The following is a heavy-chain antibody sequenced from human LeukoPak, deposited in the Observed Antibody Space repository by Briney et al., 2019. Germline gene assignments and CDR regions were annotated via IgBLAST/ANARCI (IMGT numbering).Heavy chain of an antibody. CDR3: AKTPGGAAGNRVFDH. CDR1: GFTFSSHA. D-gene: IGHD6-13*01. J-gene: IGHJ4*02. V-gene: IGHV3-23*01. Sequence: GGSLRLSCAASGFTFSSHAMSWVRQAPGKGLEWVSAISASGDGIYYTDSVKGRFTMSRDNSKDTLYLQMNSLRADDTAVYYCAKTPGGAAGNRVFDHWGQGALVTVSS. CDR2: ISASGDGI.